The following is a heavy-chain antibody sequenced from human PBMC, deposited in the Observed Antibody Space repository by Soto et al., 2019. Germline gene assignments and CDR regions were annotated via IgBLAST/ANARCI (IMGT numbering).Heavy chain of an antibody. Sequence: SETLSLTCAVSGGSISSCGYSWSWIRQPPGKGLEWIAYIYYSVSTYYNPSLQSRVTISVDTSKNQFSLKLSSVTAADTAVYYCARLYGSSLFDYWGQGTLVTVSS. J-gene: IGHJ4*02. CDR1: GGSISSCGYS. D-gene: IGHD6-6*01. CDR3: ARLYGSSLFDY. V-gene: IGHV4-30-2*03. CDR2: IYYSVST.